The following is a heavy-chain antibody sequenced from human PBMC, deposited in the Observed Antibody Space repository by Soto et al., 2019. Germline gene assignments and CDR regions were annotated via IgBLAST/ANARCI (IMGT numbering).Heavy chain of an antibody. CDR2: ISGYKGDT. Sequence: VQSGAEVKKPGASVKVSCKASGDTFISSGISWVRQAPGQGLEWMGWISGYKGDTNYAQKFQGRVTLTTDTSTITADMELRSLTPGDTAIYYCARIEYCSGGNCYSAFDIWGQGTLVTGSS. CDR3: ARIEYCSGGNCYSAFDI. D-gene: IGHD2-15*01. CDR1: GDTFISSG. V-gene: IGHV1-18*01. J-gene: IGHJ3*02.